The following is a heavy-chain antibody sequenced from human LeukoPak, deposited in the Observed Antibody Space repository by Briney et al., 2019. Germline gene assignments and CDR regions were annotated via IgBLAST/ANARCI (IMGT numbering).Heavy chain of an antibody. Sequence: GGSLRLSCAASGFTFSSYWMNWVRQAPGKGLVWVSRVASDGSSTTYADFVKGRFSISRDNAKNTLYLQMNSLRVEDTAVYYCARGRPHGNDYWGQGTLVTVSS. D-gene: IGHD4-23*01. CDR3: ARGRPHGNDY. CDR1: GFTFSSYW. CDR2: VASDGSST. V-gene: IGHV3-74*01. J-gene: IGHJ4*02.